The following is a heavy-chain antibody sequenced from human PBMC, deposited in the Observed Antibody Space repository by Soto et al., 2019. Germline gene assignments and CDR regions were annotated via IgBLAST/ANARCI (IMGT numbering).Heavy chain of an antibody. Sequence: SETLSLTCAVYGGSFSGYYWSWIRQPPGKGLEWIGEINHSGSTNYNPSLKSRVTISVDTSKNQFSLKLSSVTAADTAVYYCARGDIVVVTATPAGGGMDVWGQGTTVTVSS. V-gene: IGHV4-34*01. CDR1: GGSFSGYY. CDR3: ARGDIVVVTATPAGGGMDV. CDR2: INHSGST. J-gene: IGHJ6*02. D-gene: IGHD2-21*02.